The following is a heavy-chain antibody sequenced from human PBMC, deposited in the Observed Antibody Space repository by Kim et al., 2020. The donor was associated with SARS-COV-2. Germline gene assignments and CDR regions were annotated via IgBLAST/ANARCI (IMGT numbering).Heavy chain of an antibody. J-gene: IGHJ5*02. D-gene: IGHD1-7*01. CDR1: GFTFSSYS. Sequence: GGSLRLSCAASGFTFSSYSMNWVRQAPGKGLEWVSSISSSSSYIYYADSVKGRFTISRDNAKNSLYLQMNSLRAEDTAVYYCAREKLELRNWFDTWGQGTLVTVSS. CDR3: AREKLELRNWFDT. CDR2: ISSSSSYI. V-gene: IGHV3-21*01.